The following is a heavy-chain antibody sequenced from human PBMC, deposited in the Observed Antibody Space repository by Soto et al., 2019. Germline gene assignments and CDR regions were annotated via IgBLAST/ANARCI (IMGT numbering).Heavy chain of an antibody. CDR2: IGGSGGST. CDR3: TKNALQGAVAGPNWFDP. Sequence: PGGSLGLAGAASGFTFSNYAMNWVRKAPGKGRKWVSAIGGSGGSTYYAESVKGRFTISRDNSKNTLYVQMNSLRAEDTAVYYCTKNALQGAVAGPNWFDPWGQGTLVTVSP. V-gene: IGHV3-23*01. D-gene: IGHD6-19*01. J-gene: IGHJ5*02. CDR1: GFTFSNYA.